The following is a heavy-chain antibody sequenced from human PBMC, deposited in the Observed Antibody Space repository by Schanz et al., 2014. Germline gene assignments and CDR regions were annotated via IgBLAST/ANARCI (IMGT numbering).Heavy chain of an antibody. CDR2: ISSTSSYI. V-gene: IGHV3-21*01. J-gene: IGHJ4*02. CDR3: VPMSIAAH. Sequence: VQLLESGGGLVKPGGSLRLSCAASGFTFSNYSMNWVRQAPGKGLEWVSSISSTSSYIFYADSVKGRFTISRDNAKNSLYLQMNSLRAEDTAVYYCVPMSIAAHWGQGTLVTVSS. D-gene: IGHD6-6*01. CDR1: GFTFSNYS.